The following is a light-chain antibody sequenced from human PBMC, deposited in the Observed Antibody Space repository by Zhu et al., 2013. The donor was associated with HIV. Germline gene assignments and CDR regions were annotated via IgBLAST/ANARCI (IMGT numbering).Light chain of an antibody. Sequence: DIVLTQSPGTLSLSPGETATLSCRASQFVGSSTFLAWYQQKRGQAPRLLIFGTSSRATGTPDRFSGSGSGTDFTLTISRLEPEDFAVYYCQQYGTSPRTFGQGTKVEIK. CDR3: QQYGTSPRT. V-gene: IGKV3-20*01. J-gene: IGKJ1*01. CDR1: QFVGSSTF. CDR2: GTS.